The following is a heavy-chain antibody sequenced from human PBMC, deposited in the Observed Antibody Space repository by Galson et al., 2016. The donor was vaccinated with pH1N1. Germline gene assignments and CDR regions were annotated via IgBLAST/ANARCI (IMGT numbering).Heavy chain of an antibody. CDR2: INDDGSER. J-gene: IGHJ3*02. V-gene: IGHV3-7*01. Sequence: LRLSCAGSGFTFSRSWMSWVRQSPGQGLQWVANINDDGSERYYVDSVVKGRFTISRDNARNSLYLQMNSLGVEDTAVYYCARDPLRGALDIWGQGTKLTVSS. CDR3: ARDPLRGALDI. CDR1: GFTFSRSW. D-gene: IGHD1-26*01.